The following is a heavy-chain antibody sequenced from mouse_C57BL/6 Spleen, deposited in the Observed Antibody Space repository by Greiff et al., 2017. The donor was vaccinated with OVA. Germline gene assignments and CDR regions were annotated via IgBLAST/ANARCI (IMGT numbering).Heavy chain of an antibody. D-gene: IGHD1-1*01. CDR2: ISSGSSTI. J-gene: IGHJ4*01. CDR1: GFTFSDYG. Sequence: EVQLVESGGGLVKPGGSLKLSCAASGFTFSDYGMHWVRQAPEKGLEWVAYISSGSSTIYYADTVKGRFTISRDNAKNTLFLQMTSLRSEDTAMYYCARISYYYGSNYAIDYWGQGTSVTVSS. CDR3: ARISYYYGSNYAIDY. V-gene: IGHV5-17*01.